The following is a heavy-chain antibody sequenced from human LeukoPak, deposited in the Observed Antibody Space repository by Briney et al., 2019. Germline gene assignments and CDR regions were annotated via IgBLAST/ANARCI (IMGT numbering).Heavy chain of an antibody. J-gene: IGHJ5*02. CDR3: AKIARIGLKNWFDP. V-gene: IGHV3-30*18. Sequence: GGSLRLSCAASGFTFSSYGMHWVRQAPGKGLEWVAVISYDGSNKYYADSVKGRFTISRDNSKNTLYLQMNSLRAEDTAVYYCAKIARIGLKNWFDPWGQGTLVTVSS. D-gene: IGHD2-15*01. CDR1: GFTFSSYG. CDR2: ISYDGSNK.